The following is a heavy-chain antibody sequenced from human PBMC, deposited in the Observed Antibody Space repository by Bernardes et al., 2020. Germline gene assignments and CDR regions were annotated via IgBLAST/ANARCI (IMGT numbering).Heavy chain of an antibody. J-gene: IGHJ4*02. Sequence: ASLKASCKASGYTFTSYGISWVRQAPGQGLEWMGWISAYNGNTNYAQKLQGRVTMTTDTSTSTAYMELRSLRSDDTAVYYCASGWQRRYFDYWGQGTLVTVSS. V-gene: IGHV1-18*01. CDR3: ASGWQRRYFDY. CDR1: GYTFTSYG. D-gene: IGHD6-19*01. CDR2: ISAYNGNT.